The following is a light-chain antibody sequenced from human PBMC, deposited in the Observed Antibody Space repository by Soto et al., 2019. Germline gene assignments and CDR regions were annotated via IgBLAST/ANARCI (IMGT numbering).Light chain of an antibody. V-gene: IGLV2-8*02. Sequence: QPVRTQPPSASRSPGQSVTISCTGTSSDVGGYNYVSWHQQHPGKAPKLMIYEVSKRPSGVPDRFSGSKSGNTASLTVSGLQAEDEADYYCSSYAGSNNYVFGTGTKVTVL. CDR3: SSYAGSNNYV. J-gene: IGLJ1*01. CDR1: SSDVGGYNY. CDR2: EVS.